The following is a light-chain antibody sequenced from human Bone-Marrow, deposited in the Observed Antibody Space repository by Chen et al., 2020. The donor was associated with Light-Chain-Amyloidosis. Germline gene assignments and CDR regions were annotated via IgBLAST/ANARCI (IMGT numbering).Light chain of an antibody. CDR3: QVWDRSSDRPV. J-gene: IGLJ3*02. V-gene: IGLV3-21*02. CDR1: NIGSTS. Sequence: SYVLTQPSSVSVAPGQTATIACGGNNIGSTSVHWYQQTPGPAPLLFVYDDSDRPSGIPDRLSGSNSGNTATLTISRVEAGDEADYYCQVWDRSSDRPVFGGGTKLTVL. CDR2: DDS.